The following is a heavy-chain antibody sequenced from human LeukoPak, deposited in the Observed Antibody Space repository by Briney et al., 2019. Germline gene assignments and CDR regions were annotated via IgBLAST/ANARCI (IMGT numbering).Heavy chain of an antibody. CDR1: GFTFRSYG. D-gene: IGHD5-18*01. V-gene: IGHV3-33*01. J-gene: IGHJ4*02. CDR2: IWYDGSNK. Sequence: PGGSLRLSCAASGFTFRSYGMHWVRQAPGKGLEWVAVIWYDGSNKYYTDSVKGRFTISRDNSKNTLYLQMNSLRAEDTAVYYCARGLDTAMVFDYWGQGTLVTVSS. CDR3: ARGLDTAMVFDY.